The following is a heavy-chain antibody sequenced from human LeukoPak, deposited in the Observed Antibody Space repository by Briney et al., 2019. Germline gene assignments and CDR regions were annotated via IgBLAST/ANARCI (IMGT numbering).Heavy chain of an antibody. Sequence: PGGSLRLSCAASGFSFSTYAMAWVRQTPGKGLEWVSGIGGGGWSTYYADSAEGRFTISRDNSMDTVYLQMTSLRVEDTAVYYCAKEITVGGIIIGSLDVWGQGTTVTVSS. CDR1: GFSFSTYA. CDR3: AKEITVGGIIIGSLDV. V-gene: IGHV3-23*01. D-gene: IGHD3-16*02. J-gene: IGHJ6*02. CDR2: IGGGGWST.